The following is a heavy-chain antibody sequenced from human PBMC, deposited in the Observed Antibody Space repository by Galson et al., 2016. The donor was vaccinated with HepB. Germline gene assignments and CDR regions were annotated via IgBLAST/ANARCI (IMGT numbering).Heavy chain of an antibody. V-gene: IGHV2-70*01. J-gene: IGHJ4*02. Sequence: LVDWDDNEFFNTSLKTRLTISKDTSKNQVVLTMTNVDPLDTATYYCTRSQYTGSFSFDHWGQGILVTVSS. D-gene: IGHD1-26*01. CDR3: TRSQYTGSFSFDH. CDR2: VDWDDNE.